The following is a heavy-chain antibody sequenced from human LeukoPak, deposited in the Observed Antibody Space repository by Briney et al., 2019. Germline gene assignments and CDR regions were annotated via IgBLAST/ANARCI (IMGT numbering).Heavy chain of an antibody. J-gene: IGHJ6*02. CDR2: IYRSGST. CDR1: GFTVSSNY. V-gene: IGHV3-53*04. CDR3: ARQGYGDCYYYGMDV. Sequence: GGSLRLSCAASGFTVSSNYINWVRQAPGKGLEWVSVIYRSGSTYYADSVKGRFTISRHDSKNTVYLQMNSLRAEDTAVYYCARQGYGDCYYYGMDVWGQGTTVTVSS. D-gene: IGHD4-17*01.